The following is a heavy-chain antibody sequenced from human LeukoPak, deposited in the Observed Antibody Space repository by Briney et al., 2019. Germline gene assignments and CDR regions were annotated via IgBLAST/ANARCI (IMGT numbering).Heavy chain of an antibody. D-gene: IGHD1-14*01. CDR2: ISGGGEDT. V-gene: IGHV3-23*01. J-gene: IGHJ3*02. CDR1: GFIFSNYA. CDR3: AKGNQRAYDAFDI. Sequence: GGSLRLSCAASGFIFSNYAMSWVRQAPGKGLEWVSTISGGGEDTDYADSVKGRFTISRDNSKNTLHLQMNSLRAEDTALYYCAKGNQRAYDAFDIWGQGTMVTVSS.